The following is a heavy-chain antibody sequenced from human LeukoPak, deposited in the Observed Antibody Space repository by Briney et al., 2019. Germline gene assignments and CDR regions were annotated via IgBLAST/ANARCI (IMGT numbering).Heavy chain of an antibody. CDR2: IYTSGST. J-gene: IGHJ6*03. CDR3: ARASIVVLPAAMQADDYYYMDV. V-gene: IGHV4-4*07. Sequence: PSETLSLTCTVSGGSISSYYWSWIRQPAGKGLEWIGRIYTSGSTNYNPSLKSRVTMSVDTSKNQFSLKLSSVTAADTAVYYCARASIVVLPAAMQADDYYYMDVWGKGTTVTVSS. CDR1: GGSISSYY. D-gene: IGHD2-2*01.